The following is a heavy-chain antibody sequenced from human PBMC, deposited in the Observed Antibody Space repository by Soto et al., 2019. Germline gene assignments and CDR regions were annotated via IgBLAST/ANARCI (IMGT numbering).Heavy chain of an antibody. D-gene: IGHD1-1*01. V-gene: IGHV3-23*01. J-gene: IGHJ4*02. CDR2: ITNSGGNT. CDR3: AKTSGERYPESRVFDS. CDR1: GFIFGSFA. Sequence: PVGSLRLSCAASGFIFGSFAMSWVRQAPGKGLEGVSVITNSGGNTLYADSVKGRFTISRDNSKNILYLQMTGLRDEDAAIYYCAKTSGERYPESRVFDSWGQGTRVTVSS.